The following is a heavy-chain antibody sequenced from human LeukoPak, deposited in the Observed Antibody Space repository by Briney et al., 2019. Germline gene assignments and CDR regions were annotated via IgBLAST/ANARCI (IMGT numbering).Heavy chain of an antibody. V-gene: IGHV3-7*01. Sequence: GGSLRLSCAASGLTFSSYWMSWVRQAPGKGPEWVANIKPDGSGKYYVDSVKGRFTISRDNAENSLFLHMNSLRAEDTAVYYCERCAVAAAGDYWGRGTLVTVSS. CDR1: GLTFSSYW. D-gene: IGHD6-13*01. J-gene: IGHJ4*02. CDR3: ERCAVAAAGDY. CDR2: IKPDGSGK.